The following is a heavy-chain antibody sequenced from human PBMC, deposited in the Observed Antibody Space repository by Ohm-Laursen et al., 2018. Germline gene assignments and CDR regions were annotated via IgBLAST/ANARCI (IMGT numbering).Heavy chain of an antibody. CDR2: IKSTDDTR. D-gene: IGHD3-3*01. V-gene: IGHV1-46*02. CDR3: ARDFEWATDV. J-gene: IGHJ6*02. CDR1: GYSFNSNH. Sequence: ASVKVSCKASGYSFNSNHMQWLRQAPGQGPGWMGIIKSTDDTRTYAQKFQGRVTMTKDRSTSTVYMELSSLRSDDTAVYYCARDFEWATDVWGQGTLVTVSS.